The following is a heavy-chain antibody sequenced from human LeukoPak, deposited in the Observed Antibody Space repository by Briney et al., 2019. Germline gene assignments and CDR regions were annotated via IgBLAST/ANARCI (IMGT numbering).Heavy chain of an antibody. CDR3: ARDYRDVLLWFGELSK. CDR2: IHHSGST. Sequence: SETLSLTCAVYGGSFSGYYWSWIRQPPGKGLEWIGEIHHSGSTNYNPSLKSRVTISVDTSKNQFSLKLSSVTAADTAVYYCARDYRDVLLWFGELSKWGQGTLVTVSS. D-gene: IGHD3-10*01. CDR1: GGSFSGYY. J-gene: IGHJ4*02. V-gene: IGHV4-34*01.